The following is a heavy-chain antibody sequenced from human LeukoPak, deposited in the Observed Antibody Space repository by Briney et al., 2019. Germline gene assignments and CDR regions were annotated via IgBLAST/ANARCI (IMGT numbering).Heavy chain of an antibody. Sequence: PGGSLRLSCTPPGFTFSVFAINWVRQAPGKGLGWVGLIRSSPNGGTTEYGASVKGRFIISRDDSKNIAYLQMNSLKTEDTAVYYCTRNYNTQDFDYWGQGILVTVSS. CDR2: IRSSPNGGTT. J-gene: IGHJ4*02. CDR3: TRNYNTQDFDY. CDR1: GFTFSVFA. V-gene: IGHV3-49*04. D-gene: IGHD3-22*01.